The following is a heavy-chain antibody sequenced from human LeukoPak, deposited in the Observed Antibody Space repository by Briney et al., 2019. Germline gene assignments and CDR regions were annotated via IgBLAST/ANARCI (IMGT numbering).Heavy chain of an antibody. V-gene: IGHV4-39*01. CDR2: IYYSGTT. D-gene: IGHD2-15*01. CDR3: ARHKCSGIYCPFDY. Sequence: SETLSLTCTVSGDSISSTSYFWGWLRQPPGKGLEWIATIYYSGTTYYNPSLKSRVTISVDTSKNQFSLKLSSVSASDMAVYYCARHKCSGIYCPFDYWGQGTLVTVSS. CDR1: GDSISSTSYF. J-gene: IGHJ4*02.